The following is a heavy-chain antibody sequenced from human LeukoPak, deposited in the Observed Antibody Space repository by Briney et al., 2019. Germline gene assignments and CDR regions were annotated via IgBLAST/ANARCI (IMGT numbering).Heavy chain of an antibody. CDR2: ISYDGSNK. CDR1: GFTFSSYA. Sequence: GRSLRLSCAASGFTFSSYAMHWVRQAPGKGLEWVAVISYDGSNKYYADSVKGRFTISRDNSKNTLYLQMNSLRAEDTAVYYCARSYDSSGYYGDYWGQGTLVTVSS. CDR3: ARSYDSSGYYGDY. J-gene: IGHJ4*02. D-gene: IGHD3-22*01. V-gene: IGHV3-30-3*01.